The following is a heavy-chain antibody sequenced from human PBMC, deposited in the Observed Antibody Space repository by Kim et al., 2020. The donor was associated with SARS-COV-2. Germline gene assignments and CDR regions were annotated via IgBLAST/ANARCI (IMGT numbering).Heavy chain of an antibody. V-gene: IGHV4-39*07. J-gene: IGHJ4*02. CDR2: IYYSGST. Sequence: SETLSLTCTVSGGSISSSSYYWGWIRQPPGKGLEWIGSIYYSGSTYYNPSLKSRVTISVDTSKNQFCLKLSSVTAADTAVYYCASFMVRGVIPDYWGQGTLVTVSS. CDR1: GGSISSSSYY. D-gene: IGHD3-10*01. CDR3: ASFMVRGVIPDY.